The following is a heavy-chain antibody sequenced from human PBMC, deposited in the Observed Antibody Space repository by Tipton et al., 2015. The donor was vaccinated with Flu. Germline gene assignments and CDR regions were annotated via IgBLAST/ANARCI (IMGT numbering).Heavy chain of an antibody. CDR3: ARGVKWLYWYFDL. Sequence: LRLSCTVSGGSISSYYWSWVRQSAGKGLEWIGRIYTSGSTNYNPSLKSRVTISVDTSKNQFSLKLSSVTAADTAVYYCARGVKWLYWYFDLWGRGTLVTVSS. D-gene: IGHD3-22*01. CDR2: IYTSGST. J-gene: IGHJ2*01. V-gene: IGHV4-4*07. CDR1: GGSISSYY.